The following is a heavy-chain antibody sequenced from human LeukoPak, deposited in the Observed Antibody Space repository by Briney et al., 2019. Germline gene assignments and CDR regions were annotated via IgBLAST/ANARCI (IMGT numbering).Heavy chain of an antibody. CDR1: GYTFTSYG. D-gene: IGHD2-15*01. CDR3: ARMGGDCSGGSCYYYYYIDV. Sequence: ASVKVSCKASGYTFTSYGIGWVRQAPGQGLEWMGWISAYNGNTNYAQKLQGRVTMTTDTSTSTAYMELRSLRSDDTAVYYCARMGGDCSGGSCYYYYYIDVWGKGTTVTISS. V-gene: IGHV1-18*01. J-gene: IGHJ6*03. CDR2: ISAYNGNT.